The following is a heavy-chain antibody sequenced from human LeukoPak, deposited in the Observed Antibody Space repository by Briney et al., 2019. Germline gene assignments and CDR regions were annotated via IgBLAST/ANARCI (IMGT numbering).Heavy chain of an antibody. CDR1: GFTVSNNY. J-gene: IGHJ2*01. CDR2: IYSNGTT. CDR3: ARYDFILISYFDL. V-gene: IGHV3-53*01. D-gene: IGHD3-3*01. Sequence: GGSLRLSCAASGFTVSNNYMSWVRQAPGKKLEWVSDIYSNGTTFYADSVKGRFTISRDNSKNTLYLQMNSLRAEDTAVYHCARYDFILISYFDLWGRGALVTVSS.